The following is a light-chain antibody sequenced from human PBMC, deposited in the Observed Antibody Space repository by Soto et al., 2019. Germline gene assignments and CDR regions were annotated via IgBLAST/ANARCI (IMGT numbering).Light chain of an antibody. CDR3: SSYTSSSTKV. CDR2: EVS. Sequence: QTLLSQPPSVSGSPGQSVTISCTGTSSDVGAYNYSSWYQQHPGKAPKLMIYEVSKRPSGVPVRFSGSKSGNTASLTISGLQAEDEADYYCSSYTSSSTKVFGTGTKVTV. CDR1: SSDVGAYNY. V-gene: IGLV2-14*01. J-gene: IGLJ1*01.